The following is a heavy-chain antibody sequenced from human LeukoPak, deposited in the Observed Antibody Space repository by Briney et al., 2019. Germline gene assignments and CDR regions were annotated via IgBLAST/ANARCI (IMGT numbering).Heavy chain of an antibody. Sequence: GASVKVSCKASGYTFTSYGITWVRQAPGQGLEWMGWISPYNGNTNYVQKLQGRVTMTTDISTSTAYMELRSLRSDDTAVYYCARDQGGDYRYYYYYMDVWGKGTTVTVSS. CDR3: ARDQGGDYRYYYYYMDV. CDR1: GYTFTSYG. D-gene: IGHD4-17*01. V-gene: IGHV1-18*01. J-gene: IGHJ6*03. CDR2: ISPYNGNT.